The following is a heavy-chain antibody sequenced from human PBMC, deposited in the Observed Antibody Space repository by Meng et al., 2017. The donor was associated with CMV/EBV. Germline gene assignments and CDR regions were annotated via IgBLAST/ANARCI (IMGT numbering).Heavy chain of an antibody. V-gene: IGHV1-8*02. CDR3: ARALVDGFWSVEHYYGMDV. CDR1: GYTFTGYY. CDR2: INPNSGNT. Sequence: ASVKVSCKASGYTFTGYYMHWVRQAPGQGLEWMGWINPNSGNTGYAQKCQGRVTMTRNTSISTAYMELSSLRSEDTAVYYCARALVDGFWSVEHYYGMDVWGQGTTVTVSS. J-gene: IGHJ6*02. D-gene: IGHD3-3*01.